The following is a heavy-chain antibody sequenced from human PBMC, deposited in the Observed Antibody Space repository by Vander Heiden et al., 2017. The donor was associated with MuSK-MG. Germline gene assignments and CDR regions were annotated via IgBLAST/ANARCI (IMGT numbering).Heavy chain of an antibody. Sequence: QLQLQESGPGLVKPSETLSLTCTVSGGSISSSSYYWGWIRQPPGKGLEWIGSIYYSGRTYYNPSRKSRVTISVDTSKNQFSLKLSSVTAADTAVEYCARHYRDDYGSGSYRFDYWGQGTLVTVSS. CDR1: GGSISSSSYY. D-gene: IGHD3-10*01. V-gene: IGHV4-39*01. J-gene: IGHJ4*02. CDR2: IYYSGRT. CDR3: ARHYRDDYGSGSYRFDY.